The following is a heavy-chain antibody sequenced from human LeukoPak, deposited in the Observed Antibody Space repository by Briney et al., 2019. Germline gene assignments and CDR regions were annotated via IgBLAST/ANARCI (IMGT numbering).Heavy chain of an antibody. CDR3: TTGTEQQWLSLDY. Sequence: GGSLRLSCVAFGFTLKNAWMSWVRQAPGKGLEWVGRIRSKTDGGTTDYAAPVKGRFTISRDDSKNTLYLQMNSLKTEDTAVYYCTTGTEQQWLSLDYWGQGTLVTVSS. CDR1: GFTLKNAW. CDR2: IRSKTDGGTT. V-gene: IGHV3-15*01. D-gene: IGHD6-19*01. J-gene: IGHJ4*02.